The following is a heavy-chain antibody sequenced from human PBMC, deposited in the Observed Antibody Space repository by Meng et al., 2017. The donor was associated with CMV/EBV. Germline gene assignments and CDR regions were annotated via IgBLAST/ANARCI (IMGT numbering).Heavy chain of an antibody. J-gene: IGHJ4*02. CDR1: FKGDD. D-gene: IGHD2-15*01. CDR3: AKSGRSYCTGGRCFPAFDS. Sequence: FKGDDMHWVGQVPGKGLEWVARIAFDGNNEDYVDSVKGRFTISRDNSKDTLYLQMNNLRVDDTALYFCAKSGRSYCTGGRCFPAFDSWGQGALVTVSS. CDR2: IAFDGNNE. V-gene: IGHV3-30*18.